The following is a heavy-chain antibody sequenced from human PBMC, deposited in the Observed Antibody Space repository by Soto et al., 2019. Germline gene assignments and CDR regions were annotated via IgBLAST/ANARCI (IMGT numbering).Heavy chain of an antibody. Sequence: GESLKISCKASGYNFTAFWIHWVRQMPGKGLEWLGKIDPSDSYTNYSPSFAGHVTISTDNSITTAYLQWSSLRALDTALYFCARVHKNWFDSWAQGTMVTVSS. V-gene: IGHV5-10-1*01. CDR3: ARVHKNWFDS. CDR2: IDPSDSYT. CDR1: GYNFTAFW. J-gene: IGHJ5*01.